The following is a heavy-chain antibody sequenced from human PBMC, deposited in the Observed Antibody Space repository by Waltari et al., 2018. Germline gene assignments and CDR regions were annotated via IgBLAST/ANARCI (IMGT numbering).Heavy chain of an antibody. V-gene: IGHV4-38-2*01. CDR3: ATATTAHFDF. CDR2: IYYSGTT. D-gene: IGHD4-17*01. Sequence: QVQLQESGPGLVKPSETLSLTCAVSGFSITSGYYWHWIRQPPGKGLEWVGTIYYSGTTYYTPSLQRRVNISVDTSKNEFSLTLTSVTAADTAVYYCATATTAHFDFWGQGSLVTVSS. CDR1: GFSITSGYY. J-gene: IGHJ4*02.